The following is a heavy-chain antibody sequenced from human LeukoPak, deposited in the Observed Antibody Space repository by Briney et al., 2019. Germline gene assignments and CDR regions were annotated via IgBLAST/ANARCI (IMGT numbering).Heavy chain of an antibody. J-gene: IGHJ4*02. Sequence: PGGSLRLSCAGSGFTFSSYGMHWVRQAPGKGLEWVAVISYDGSNEYYADSVKGRFTISRDNSKNTLYLQMNSLRAEDTAVYYCAKDRVNYYDSSGYYYYFDYWGQGTLVTVSS. CDR2: ISYDGSNE. D-gene: IGHD3-22*01. V-gene: IGHV3-30*18. CDR3: AKDRVNYYDSSGYYYYFDY. CDR1: GFTFSSYG.